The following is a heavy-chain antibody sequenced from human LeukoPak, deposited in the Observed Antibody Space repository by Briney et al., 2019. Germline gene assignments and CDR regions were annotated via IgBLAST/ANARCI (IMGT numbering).Heavy chain of an antibody. CDR3: ATGYCSSTSCYRGYYYYYYGMDV. Sequence: GASVKVSCKASGYTFTGYYMHWVRQAPGQGLEWMGWINPNSGGTNYAQKFQGRVTMTRDTSISTAYMELSSLRSEDTAVYYCATGYCSSTSCYRGYYYYYYGMDVWGQGTTVTVSS. CDR1: GYTFTGYY. J-gene: IGHJ6*02. D-gene: IGHD2-2*02. V-gene: IGHV1-2*02. CDR2: INPNSGGT.